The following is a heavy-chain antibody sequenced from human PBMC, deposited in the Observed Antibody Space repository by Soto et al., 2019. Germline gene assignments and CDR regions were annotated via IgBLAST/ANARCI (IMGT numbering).Heavy chain of an antibody. J-gene: IGHJ5*02. CDR1: RYTFTSYD. Sequence: GASVKVSCKASRYTFTSYDINWVRQATGQGLEWMGRIIPILGIANYAQKFQGRVTITADKSTSTAYMELSSLRSEDTAVYYCARDHCSSTSCYFPWFDPWGQGTLVTVSS. CDR2: IIPILGIA. D-gene: IGHD2-2*01. CDR3: ARDHCSSTSCYFPWFDP. V-gene: IGHV1-69*04.